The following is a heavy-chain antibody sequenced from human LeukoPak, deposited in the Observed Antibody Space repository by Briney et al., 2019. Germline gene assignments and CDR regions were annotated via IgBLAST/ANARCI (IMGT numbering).Heavy chain of an antibody. D-gene: IGHD6-6*01. CDR2: ISYDGSNK. CDR3: ARAGQLGKFDY. Sequence: GGSLRLSCAASGFTFSSYAMHWVRQAPGKGLEWVAVISYDGSNKYYADSVKGRFTISRDNSKSTLYLQMNSLRAEDTAVYYCARAGQLGKFDYWGQGTLVTVSS. CDR1: GFTFSSYA. J-gene: IGHJ4*02. V-gene: IGHV3-30*04.